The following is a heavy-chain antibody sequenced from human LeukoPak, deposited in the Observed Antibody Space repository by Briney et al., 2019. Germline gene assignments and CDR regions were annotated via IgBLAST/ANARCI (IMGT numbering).Heavy chain of an antibody. J-gene: IGHJ4*02. D-gene: IGHD4-17*01. CDR1: GGSISSGSYY. V-gene: IGHV4-61*02. CDR2: IYTSGST. Sequence: SETLSLTCTVSGGSISSGSYYWSWIRQPAGKGLEWIGRIYTSGSTNYNPSLKSRVTISVDTSKNQFSLKLSSVTAADTAVYYCARDFYGDYGSTLDYWGQGTLVTVSS. CDR3: ARDFYGDYGSTLDY.